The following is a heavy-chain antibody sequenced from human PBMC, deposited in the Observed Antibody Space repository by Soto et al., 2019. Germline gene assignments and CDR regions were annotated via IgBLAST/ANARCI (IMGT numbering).Heavy chain of an antibody. V-gene: IGHV3-15*07. CDR2: IKSKTDGGTT. CDR3: TTDGPEYYDILTGPVR. CDR1: GFTFSNAW. D-gene: IGHD3-9*01. J-gene: IGHJ4*02. Sequence: PGGSLRLSCAASGFTFSNAWMNWVRLAPGKGLEWVGRIKSKTDGGTTDYAAPVKGRFTISRDDSKNTLYLQMNSLKTEDTAVYYCTTDGPEYYDILTGPVRWGQGTLVTVSS.